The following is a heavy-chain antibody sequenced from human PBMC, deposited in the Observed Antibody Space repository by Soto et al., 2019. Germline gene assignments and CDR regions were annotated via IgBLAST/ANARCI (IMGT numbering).Heavy chain of an antibody. D-gene: IGHD1-26*01. Sequence: ASVKVSCKASGYTFASYDSKWVRQATGQRLEWMGWMNAGNGNTYYAENFQGRVTFTRDTSAGTVYMQLSSLTSEDTAVYYCARDDSGFSGSHYIDYFNYWGQGALVTVSS. J-gene: IGHJ4*02. CDR1: GYTFASYD. CDR3: ARDDSGFSGSHYIDYFNY. V-gene: IGHV1-3*01. CDR2: MNAGNGNT.